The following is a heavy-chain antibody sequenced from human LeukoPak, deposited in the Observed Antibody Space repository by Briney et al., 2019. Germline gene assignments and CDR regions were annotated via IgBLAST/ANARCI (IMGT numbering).Heavy chain of an antibody. Sequence: ASVKVSCKASGGTFSSYAISWVRQAPGQGLEWMGGIIPIFGTANYAQKFQGRVTITADESTSTAYMELSSLRSEDTAVYYCARVGPYYDSSGYFYYYYYGMDVWGQGTTVTVSS. V-gene: IGHV1-69*13. CDR2: IIPIFGTA. D-gene: IGHD3-22*01. CDR3: ARVGPYYDSSGYFYYYYYGMDV. J-gene: IGHJ6*02. CDR1: GGTFSSYA.